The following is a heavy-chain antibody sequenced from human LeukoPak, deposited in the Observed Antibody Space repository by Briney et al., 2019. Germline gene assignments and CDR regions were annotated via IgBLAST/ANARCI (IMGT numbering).Heavy chain of an antibody. J-gene: IGHJ3*02. Sequence: GGSLRLSCAASGFTFSSYGMHWVRQAPGKGLEWVAFIRYDGSNKYYADSVKGRFTISRDNSKNTLYLQMNSLRAEDTAVYYCAKGGSRDDAFDIRGQGTMVTVSS. V-gene: IGHV3-30*02. CDR2: IRYDGSNK. D-gene: IGHD1-26*01. CDR1: GFTFSSYG. CDR3: AKGGSRDDAFDI.